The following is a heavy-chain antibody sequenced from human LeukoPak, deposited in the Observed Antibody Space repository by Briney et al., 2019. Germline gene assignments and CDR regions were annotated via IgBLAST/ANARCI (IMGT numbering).Heavy chain of an antibody. J-gene: IGHJ4*02. D-gene: IGHD4-11*01. CDR3: ATSTVAKYDY. CDR2: ISGSGDST. CDR1: GFTFINYA. V-gene: IGHV3-23*01. Sequence: PGGSLRLSCAASGFTFINYAMTWVRQAPGKGLEWVSAISGSGDSTFNADSVKGRFTISRDNSKNTLYLQMNSLRAEDTALYYCATSTVAKYDYWGQGTLVAASS.